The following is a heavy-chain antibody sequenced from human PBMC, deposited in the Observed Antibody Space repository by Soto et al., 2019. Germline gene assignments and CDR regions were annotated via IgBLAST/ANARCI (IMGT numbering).Heavy chain of an antibody. CDR1: GFTFSTYA. CDR3: ARGAYYDSSGYHCDF. J-gene: IGHJ4*02. V-gene: IGHV3-30-3*01. D-gene: IGHD3-22*01. CDR2: ISYGGTDK. Sequence: QVQLVESGGGVVQPGRSLRLSCAASGFTFSTYAMHWVRQAPGKGLEWVAFISYGGTDKYYADSVKGRFTISRDNSKNTLYLQMNSLRAEDTAVYYCARGAYYDSSGYHCDFWGQGTLVTVSS.